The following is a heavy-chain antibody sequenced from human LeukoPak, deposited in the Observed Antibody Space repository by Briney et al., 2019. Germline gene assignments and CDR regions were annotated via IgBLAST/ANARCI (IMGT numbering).Heavy chain of an antibody. Sequence: ASVKVSCKASGYTFTSYDINWVRQATGQGLEWMGWMNPNSGNTGYSQKFQGGVTMTRYTSITTAYMELSSLRTDDTAVYYCARAGGTGPGNRRFQHWGQGTLVTVSS. CDR2: MNPNSGNT. D-gene: IGHD2-8*02. CDR3: ARAGGTGPGNRRFQH. V-gene: IGHV1-8*01. CDR1: GYTFTSYD. J-gene: IGHJ1*01.